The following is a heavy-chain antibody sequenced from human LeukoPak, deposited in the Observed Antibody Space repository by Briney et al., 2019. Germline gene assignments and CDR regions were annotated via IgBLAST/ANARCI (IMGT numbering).Heavy chain of an antibody. J-gene: IGHJ3*02. Sequence: ASVKVSCMASGYTFTSYGISWVRQAPGQGLEWMGWISAYNGKTNYAQKLQGRVTMTTDTSTSTAYMELRSLRSDDTAVYYCARGLRDRDAFDIWGQGTMVTVSS. V-gene: IGHV1-18*01. CDR3: ARGLRDRDAFDI. CDR2: ISAYNGKT. CDR1: GYTFTSYG. D-gene: IGHD2-15*01.